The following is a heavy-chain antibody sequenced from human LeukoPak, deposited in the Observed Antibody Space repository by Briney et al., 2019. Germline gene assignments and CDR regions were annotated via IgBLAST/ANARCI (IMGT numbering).Heavy chain of an antibody. D-gene: IGHD2-15*01. V-gene: IGHV3-48*02. CDR3: ARDRAFGEVVVNEVFYP. CDR1: GFTFSGYS. CDR2: ISGSSSTT. Sequence: GGSLRLSCAASGFTFSGYSLNWLRQAPGKGLEWLSYISGSSSTTYYADSVKGRFTISRDNAKNSLYLQMNSLTDEDTAVYYCARDRAFGEVVVNEVFYPWGQGSVVSVSS. J-gene: IGHJ5*02.